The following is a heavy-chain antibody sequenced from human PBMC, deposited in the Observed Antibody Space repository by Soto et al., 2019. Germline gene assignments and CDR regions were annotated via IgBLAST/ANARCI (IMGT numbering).Heavy chain of an antibody. CDR3: AKGSRYCSSTSCPTYFQH. CDR1: GFTFSSYG. D-gene: IGHD2-2*01. J-gene: IGHJ1*01. Sequence: PGGSLRLSCSPSGFTFSSYGRHRVRQAPGKGLEWVAVISYDGSNKYYADSVKGRSTISRDNSKNTLYLQMNSLRAEDTAVYYCAKGSRYCSSTSCPTYFQHWGQGTLVTVSS. CDR2: ISYDGSNK. V-gene: IGHV3-30*18.